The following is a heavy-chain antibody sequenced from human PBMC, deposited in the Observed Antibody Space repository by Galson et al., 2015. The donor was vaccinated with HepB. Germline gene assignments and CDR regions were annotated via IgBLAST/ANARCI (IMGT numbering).Heavy chain of an antibody. CDR1: GYTFSNHW. Sequence: QSGAEVKKPGESLKISCKGFGYTFSNHWIGWVRQMPGKGLEWMGIIYPGDSHSKYSPSFQGLVTISADKPTSTAYLQWSSLKASDTAMYYCATLRGADPLGFDYWGQGTLVTVSS. V-gene: IGHV5-51*01. J-gene: IGHJ4*02. CDR2: IYPGDSHS. CDR3: ATLRGADPLGFDY. D-gene: IGHD3-16*01.